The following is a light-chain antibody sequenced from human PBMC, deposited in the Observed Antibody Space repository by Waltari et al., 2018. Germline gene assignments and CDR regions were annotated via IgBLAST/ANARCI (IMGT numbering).Light chain of an antibody. V-gene: IGKV2-28*01. Sequence: DIVMAQSPLSLAVSPGEPASISCRSSQSLRHINRNTYLDWFVQKPGQSPQLLIYLGSHRASGVPDRFSGSGSGTDFTLKISRVEAEDVGIYYCMQPQQLPVTFGQGTKLEIK. CDR3: MQPQQLPVT. CDR1: QSLRHINRNTY. J-gene: IGKJ2*01. CDR2: LGS.